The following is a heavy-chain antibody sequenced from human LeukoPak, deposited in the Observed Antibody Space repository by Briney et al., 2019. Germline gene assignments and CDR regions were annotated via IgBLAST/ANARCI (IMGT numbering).Heavy chain of an antibody. CDR2: ISGSGRST. CDR1: GFTFSSYA. V-gene: IGHV3-23*01. Sequence: GGSLRLSCEASGFTFSSYAMGWVRQAPGKGLDWVSTISGSGRSTYYADSVKGRFTISRDNSKDTLYLQMNSLRAEDTAVYYCANARGYSSSWYYWGQGTLVTVSS. D-gene: IGHD6-13*01. J-gene: IGHJ4*02. CDR3: ANARGYSSSWYY.